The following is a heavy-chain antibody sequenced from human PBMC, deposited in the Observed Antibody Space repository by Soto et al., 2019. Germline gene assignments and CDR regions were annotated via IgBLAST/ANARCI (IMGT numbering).Heavy chain of an antibody. CDR3: ARALILTGYYIRDAFDI. D-gene: IGHD3-9*01. CDR1: GGSISSYY. CDR2: IYYSGST. Sequence: XVQLQESGPGLVKPSETLSLTCTVSGGSISSYYWNWIRQPPGKGLEWIGYIYYSGSTNYNPSLKSRVTISVDTSKNQFSLKLSSVTAADTAVYYCARALILTGYYIRDAFDIWGQGTMVTVSS. J-gene: IGHJ3*02. V-gene: IGHV4-59*01.